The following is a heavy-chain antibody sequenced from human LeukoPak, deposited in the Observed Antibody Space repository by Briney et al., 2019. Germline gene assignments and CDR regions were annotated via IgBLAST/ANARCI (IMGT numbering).Heavy chain of an antibody. CDR1: GGSFSGYY. CDR3: ARSVYDYVWGSYRSSWFDP. Sequence: SETLSLTCAVYGGSFSGYYWSWIRQPPGKGLEWIGEINHSGSTNYNPSLKSRVTISVDTSKNQFSLKLSSVTAADTAVYYCARSVYDYVWGSYRSSWFDPWGQGTLVTVSP. V-gene: IGHV4-34*01. J-gene: IGHJ5*02. D-gene: IGHD3-16*02. CDR2: INHSGST.